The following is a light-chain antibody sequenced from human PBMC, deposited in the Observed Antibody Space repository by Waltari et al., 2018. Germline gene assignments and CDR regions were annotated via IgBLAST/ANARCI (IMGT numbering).Light chain of an antibody. CDR3: ASWDDSLKGVV. Sequence: QSVLPQPPSASGTPGQRVTISCSGSSPNIGSNPFNWYHQLPGTAPKLLIYTNNRRPSGVPDRFSGSKSGTSASLAISGLLSEDEADYYCASWDDSLKGVVFGGGTKLTVL. CDR1: SPNIGSNP. CDR2: TNN. V-gene: IGLV1-44*01. J-gene: IGLJ3*02.